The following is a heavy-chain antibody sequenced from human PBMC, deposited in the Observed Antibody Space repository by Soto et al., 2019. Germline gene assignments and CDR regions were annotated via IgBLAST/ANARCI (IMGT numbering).Heavy chain of an antibody. Sequence: QVQLQQWGAGLLKPSETLSLTCAVYGGSFSGHSWTGIRQSPGKGLEWIGDINHSGRVNYSPSLKSRVTISLDTSKNQFSLTLSAVTAAYTAMYYCATRAYDTNGYYRFDPWGQGTLVTVSS. CDR1: GGSFSGHS. J-gene: IGHJ5*01. CDR2: INHSGRV. CDR3: ATRAYDTNGYYRFDP. D-gene: IGHD3-22*01. V-gene: IGHV4-34*01.